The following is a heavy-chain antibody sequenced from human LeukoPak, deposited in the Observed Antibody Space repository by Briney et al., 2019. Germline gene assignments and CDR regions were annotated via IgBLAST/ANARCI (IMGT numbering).Heavy chain of an antibody. D-gene: IGHD3-16*01. CDR2: IKQDGSEK. CDR1: GIIITSYW. V-gene: IGHV3-7*01. CDR3: ASHSYGYNH. J-gene: IGHJ5*02. Sequence: GGSLRLSCAASGIIITSYWMSWVRQTPGKGLEWVANIKQDGSEKNYVDSVKGRFTIFRDNARNSLYLQMNSLRAENTAVYYCASHSYGYNHWGQGTLVIVSS.